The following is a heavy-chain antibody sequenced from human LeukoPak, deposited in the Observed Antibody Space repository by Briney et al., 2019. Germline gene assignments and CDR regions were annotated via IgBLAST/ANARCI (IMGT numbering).Heavy chain of an antibody. V-gene: IGHV3-30*18. CDR3: AKDFRDGYNFRHEPHLLDDY. CDR2: ISYDVSNK. D-gene: IGHD5-24*01. CDR1: GFTFSSYG. Sequence: GGSLRLCCAASGFTFSSYGMHWVRQAPGKGLEWVAVISYDVSNKYYADSVKGRFTISRDNSKNTLYLQMNSLRAEDTAVYYCAKDFRDGYNFRHEPHLLDDYWGQGTLVTVSS. J-gene: IGHJ4*02.